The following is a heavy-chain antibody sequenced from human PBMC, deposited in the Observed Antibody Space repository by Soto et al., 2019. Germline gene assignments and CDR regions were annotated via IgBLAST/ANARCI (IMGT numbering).Heavy chain of an antibody. Sequence: QVRLQEWGPGLVKPSQTLSLKCSVSGGSITTGGRYWSWIRQLPGKGLEWIGDIYYSGNTYYNASLKSQVPISVEAAKNQFSLKLSSVTAADTAVYYCAQALVFTGGDGFDIWGQGRLVTVSS. CDR2: IYYSGNT. J-gene: IGHJ3*02. V-gene: IGHV4-31*02. D-gene: IGHD1-1*01. CDR1: GGSITTGGRY. CDR3: AQALVFTGGDGFDI.